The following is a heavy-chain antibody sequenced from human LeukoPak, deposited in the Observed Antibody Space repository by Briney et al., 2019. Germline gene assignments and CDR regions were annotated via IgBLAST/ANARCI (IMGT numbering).Heavy chain of an antibody. Sequence: SETLSLTCTVSDGFISSYYWSWIRQPPGKGLEWIGYIHYTGSTNYNPSLKSRVTISLDTSKNQFSLKLSSVTAADTAVYYCARVPSAYGSGAYFDYYYYFMDVWGKGTTVTVSS. V-gene: IGHV4-59*01. D-gene: IGHD3-10*01. CDR1: DGFISSYY. J-gene: IGHJ6*04. CDR3: ARVPSAYGSGAYFDYYYYFMDV. CDR2: IHYTGST.